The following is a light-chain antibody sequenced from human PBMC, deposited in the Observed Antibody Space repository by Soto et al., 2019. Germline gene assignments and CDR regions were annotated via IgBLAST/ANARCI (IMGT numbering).Light chain of an antibody. J-gene: IGKJ2*01. Sequence: DIVMTQSPATLSVAPGERVTFSCRASQGVSRKLAWYQHKPGQAPRLLIPGASTRATGVPARFSGSGSGTDFTLTISSLQSEDFAVYYCQHYNYWPYTFGQGTKVDIK. CDR3: QHYNYWPYT. V-gene: IGKV3-15*01. CDR1: QGVSRK. CDR2: GAS.